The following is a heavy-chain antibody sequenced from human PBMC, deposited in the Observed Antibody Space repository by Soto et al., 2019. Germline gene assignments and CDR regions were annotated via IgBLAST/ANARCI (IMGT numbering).Heavy chain of an antibody. CDR1: GGTFSIYT. CDR3: ASLMSSGYYYGMDV. J-gene: IGHJ6*02. V-gene: IGHV1-69*02. Sequence: QVQLVQSGAEVKKPGSSVKVSCKASGGTFSIYTISWVRQAPGQGLEWMGRIIPILGIANYAQKFQGRVTITADKSTSTAYMELSSLRSEETAVYYCASLMSSGYYYGMDVWGQGTTVTVSS. D-gene: IGHD3-10*01. CDR2: IIPILGIA.